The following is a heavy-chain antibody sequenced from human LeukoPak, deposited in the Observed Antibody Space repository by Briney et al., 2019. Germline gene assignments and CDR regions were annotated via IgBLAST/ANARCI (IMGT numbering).Heavy chain of an antibody. CDR2: ISDTGGTT. J-gene: IGHJ4*02. CDR1: GFTFSNLA. D-gene: IGHD6-19*01. Sequence: GGSLRLSCVASGFTFSNLAMGWVRQAPGKGLEWVSVISDTGGTTYYADSDKGRCTISRDNSRNTLYLQMNSLRVDDTAVYFCAKDARRYSGWYFFDHWGQGTLVTVST. CDR3: AKDARRYSGWYFFDH. V-gene: IGHV3-23*01.